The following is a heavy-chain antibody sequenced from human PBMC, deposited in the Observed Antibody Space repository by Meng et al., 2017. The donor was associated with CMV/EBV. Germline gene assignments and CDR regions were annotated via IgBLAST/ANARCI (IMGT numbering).Heavy chain of an antibody. CDR3: ARINELNLDY. D-gene: IGHD1-1*01. Sequence: SGPTLVKPTQTLTLTCTFSGFSLSTSGMRVSWIRQPQGKALEWLARIDWDDDKFYSTSLKTRLTISKDTSKNQVVLTMTNMDPVDTATYYCARINELNLDYWGQGTLVTVSS. CDR2: IDWDDDK. J-gene: IGHJ4*02. CDR1: GFSLSTSGMR. V-gene: IGHV2-70D*14.